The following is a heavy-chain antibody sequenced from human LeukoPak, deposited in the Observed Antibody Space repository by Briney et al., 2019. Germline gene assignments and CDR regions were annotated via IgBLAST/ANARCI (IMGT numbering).Heavy chain of an antibody. V-gene: IGHV4-34*01. CDR2: IKHSGST. D-gene: IGHD2-2*01. Sequence: PSETLSLTRAVYGGSFSGYYWRWMRQPPGKGREWSGEIKHSGSTNQHPPLKRRDTISVDTSKTHFPVKRRSETLAHPAVFYCARQSHQLLFFYYYYYMVVWGKRTTVTISS. J-gene: IGHJ6*03. CDR1: GGSFSGYY. CDR3: ARQSHQLLFFYYYYYMVV.